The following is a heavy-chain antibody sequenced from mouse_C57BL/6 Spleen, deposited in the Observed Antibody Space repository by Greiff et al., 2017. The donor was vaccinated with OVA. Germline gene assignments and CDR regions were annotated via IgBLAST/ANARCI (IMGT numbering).Heavy chain of an antibody. CDR3: ARTPSDYSNWDYYFDD. CDR1: GYTFTSYW. D-gene: IGHD2-5*01. CDR2: IHPNSGST. V-gene: IGHV1-64*01. J-gene: IGHJ2*01. Sequence: QVQLQQPGAELVKPGASVKLSCKASGYTFTSYWMHWVKQRPGQGLEWIGMIHPNSGSTNYNEKFKSKATLTVDKSSSTAYMQLSSLTSEDSAVYYSARTPSDYSNWDYYFDDWGQGTTLTVSS.